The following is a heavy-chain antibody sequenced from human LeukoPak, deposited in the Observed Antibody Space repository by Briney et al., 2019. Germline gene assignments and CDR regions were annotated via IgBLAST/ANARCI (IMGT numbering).Heavy chain of an antibody. CDR2: IYYSGST. CDR1: ARSISIYY. Sequence: SDTQSLTCTVSARSISIYYWSWIRHPPGKGLEWIGYIYYSGSTNYNPSLKSRVTISVDTSKNHFSLKLISVTAAETAVYCCASYLAYWGQGTLVTVSS. CDR3: ASYLAY. J-gene: IGHJ4*02. D-gene: IGHD2-21*01. V-gene: IGHV4-59*07.